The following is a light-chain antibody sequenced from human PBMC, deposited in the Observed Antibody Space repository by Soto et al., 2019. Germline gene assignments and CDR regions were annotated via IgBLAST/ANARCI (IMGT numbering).Light chain of an antibody. Sequence: DIVMTQSPDSLAVSLGERATINCKSSQSVLYSSNNKNYLAWYQQKPGQPPKVLIYWASTRESGVPDRFSGSGSGTDFTLTISSLQAEDVAVYYCQKYSTTPWTFGQGTKVDIK. J-gene: IGKJ1*01. CDR3: QKYSTTPWT. CDR1: QSVLYSSNNKNY. V-gene: IGKV4-1*01. CDR2: WAS.